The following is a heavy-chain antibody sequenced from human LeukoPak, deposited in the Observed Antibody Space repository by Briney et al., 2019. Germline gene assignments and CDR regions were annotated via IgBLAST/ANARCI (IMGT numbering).Heavy chain of an antibody. J-gene: IGHJ4*02. Sequence: ASVKVSCKASGYTFTSYDINWVRQATGQGLEWMGWMSPNSGNTGYAQKFQGRVTMTRNTSISTAYMELSSLRSEDTAVYYCARGNSGSRSVVRWGQGTLVTVSS. V-gene: IGHV1-8*01. CDR3: ARGNSGSRSVVR. CDR1: GYTFTSYD. CDR2: MSPNSGNT. D-gene: IGHD1-26*01.